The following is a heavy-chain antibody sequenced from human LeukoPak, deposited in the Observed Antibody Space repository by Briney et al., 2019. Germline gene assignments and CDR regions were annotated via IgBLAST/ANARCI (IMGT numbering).Heavy chain of an antibody. V-gene: IGHV5-10-1*01. CDR2: IYPSDSYT. Sequence: GESLKISCKGSGYSFTSYWISWVRQMPGKGLEWMGRIYPSDSYTNYSPSFQGHVTISADKSISTAYLQWSSLKASDTAKYYCARHTVQYCSSTSCYNYWGQGTLVTVSS. J-gene: IGHJ4*02. CDR1: GYSFTSYW. D-gene: IGHD2-2*02. CDR3: ARHTVQYCSSTSCYNY.